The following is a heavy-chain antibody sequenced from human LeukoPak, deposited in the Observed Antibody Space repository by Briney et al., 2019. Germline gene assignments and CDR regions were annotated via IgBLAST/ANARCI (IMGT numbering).Heavy chain of an antibody. Sequence: PSETLSFTCTVSGGSISSYYWSWIRQPAGKGLEWIGRIYTSGSTNYNPSLKSRVTMSVDTSKNQFSLKLSSVTAADTAVYYCARDSLPAYGSGSSNAFDIWGQGTMVTVSS. V-gene: IGHV4-4*07. CDR2: IYTSGST. CDR1: GGSISSYY. J-gene: IGHJ3*02. CDR3: ARDSLPAYGSGSSNAFDI. D-gene: IGHD3-10*01.